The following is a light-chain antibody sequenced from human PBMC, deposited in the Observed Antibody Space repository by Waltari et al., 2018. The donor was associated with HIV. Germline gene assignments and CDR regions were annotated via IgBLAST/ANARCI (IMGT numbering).Light chain of an antibody. V-gene: IGLV1-44*01. CDR2: SNK. CDR1: SSKIGRNT. CDR3: AAWHDSLNGSGM. Sequence: QYVLTQPPSASGTPGQRVTISCSGSSSKIGRNTVNWYQQLTGTAPNLHIYSNKQRPAGVPDRLTGSKSGTSAALDISGLQSEDGADYYCAAWHDSLNGSGMFGGGTKLTVL. J-gene: IGLJ3*02.